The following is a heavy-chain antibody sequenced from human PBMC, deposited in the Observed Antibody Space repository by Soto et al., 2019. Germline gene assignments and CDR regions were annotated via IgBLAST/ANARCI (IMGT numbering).Heavy chain of an antibody. J-gene: IGHJ4*02. CDR2: IYYDGVT. D-gene: IGHD5-18*01. Sequence: SETLSLTCTVSGYSMSSGGYYWSWIRHHPGKGLEWIGYIYYDGVTFYNPSLESRVTISADTSKIRFSLNLTSVTAADTAVYYCARGRYAYGYSFDYWGQGSLVTVSS. CDR3: ARGRYAYGYSFDY. V-gene: IGHV4-31*03. CDR1: GYSMSSGGYY.